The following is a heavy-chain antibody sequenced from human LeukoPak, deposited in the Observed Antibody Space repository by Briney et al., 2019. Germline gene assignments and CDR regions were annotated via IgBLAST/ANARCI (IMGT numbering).Heavy chain of an antibody. CDR3: AKVAGYSYVGVYYFDY. D-gene: IGHD5-18*01. J-gene: IGHJ4*02. V-gene: IGHV3-23*01. Sequence: GGSLRLSCAASEFTFSTYAMNWVRQAPGKGLEWVSAISGSGGSTYYADSVKGRFTTSRDNSKNTLYLQMNSLRAEDTAVYYCAKVAGYSYVGVYYFDYWGQGTLVTVSS. CDR1: EFTFSTYA. CDR2: ISGSGGST.